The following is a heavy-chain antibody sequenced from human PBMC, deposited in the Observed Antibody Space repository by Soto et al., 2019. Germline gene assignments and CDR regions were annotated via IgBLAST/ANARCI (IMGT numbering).Heavy chain of an antibody. Sequence: QITLKESGPTLVKPTQTLTLTCTFSGFSLNTGGVGVGWIRQPPGKALEWLALIYWNEDKRYSPSLKSRLTITKDASKNQVVLTMTNMDPVDTATYYCVHRGYGDYPRDNWFDPWGQGTLVTVSS. CDR1: GFSLNTGGVG. CDR3: VHRGYGDYPRDNWFDP. CDR2: IYWNEDK. V-gene: IGHV2-5*01. D-gene: IGHD4-17*01. J-gene: IGHJ5*02.